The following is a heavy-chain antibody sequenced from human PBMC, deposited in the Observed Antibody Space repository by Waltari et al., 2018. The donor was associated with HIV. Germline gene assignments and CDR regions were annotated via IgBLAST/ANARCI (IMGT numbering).Heavy chain of an antibody. CDR1: GFTFNKYW. D-gene: IGHD3-22*01. CDR2: IKQDESEK. Sequence: EVQLVESGGGLVQPGGSLRLSCAASGFTFNKYWMSWVRQAPGKGLEWVANIKQDESEKYYVDSLNGRFTISRDNAKNLLFLQMNSLRVEDTAVYYCAREALYDSSGYYFDYWGQGTLVTVSS. J-gene: IGHJ4*02. V-gene: IGHV3-7*01. CDR3: AREALYDSSGYYFDY.